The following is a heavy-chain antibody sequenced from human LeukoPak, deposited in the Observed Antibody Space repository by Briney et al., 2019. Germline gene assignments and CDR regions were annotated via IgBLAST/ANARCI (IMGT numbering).Heavy chain of an antibody. CDR3: ARDPRDTLPLDY. CDR1: GASISGSGYY. J-gene: IGHJ4*02. V-gene: IGHV4-39*02. CDR2: IYYSGST. Sequence: SETLSLTCAVSGASISGSGYYWGWIRQPPGKGLEWIGNIYYSGSTYYNASLQSRVTISIDTSKNQFSLRLNSVTAADTAMYYCARDPRDTLPLDYWGQGTLVTVSS. D-gene: IGHD5-18*01.